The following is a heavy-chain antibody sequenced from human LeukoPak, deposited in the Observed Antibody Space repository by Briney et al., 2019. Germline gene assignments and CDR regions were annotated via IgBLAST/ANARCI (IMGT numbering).Heavy chain of an antibody. V-gene: IGHV3-21*01. CDR1: GFTFSSYS. CDR3: ARAVGTGSYYPDY. J-gene: IGHJ4*02. Sequence: PGASLRLSCAASGFTFSSYSMNWVRQAPGKGLEWVSSISSSSSYIYYADSVKGRFTISRDNAKNSLYLQMNSLRAEDTAVYYCARAVGTGSYYPDYWGQGTLVTVSS. D-gene: IGHD3-10*01. CDR2: ISSSSSYI.